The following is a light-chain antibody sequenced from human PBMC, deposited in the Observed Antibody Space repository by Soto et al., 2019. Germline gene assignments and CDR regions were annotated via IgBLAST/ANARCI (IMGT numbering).Light chain of an antibody. J-gene: IGKJ1*01. Sequence: EIAFAQCPATLSLSTGERATLSCRASQSVSIYLAWYQQKPGKAPRLLIYDASNRATGIPARFSGSGSGTDFTLSISGLEPEDFAVYFCQQYANSRTFGQGTKVDIK. CDR2: DAS. V-gene: IGKV3-11*01. CDR3: QQYANSRT. CDR1: QSVSIY.